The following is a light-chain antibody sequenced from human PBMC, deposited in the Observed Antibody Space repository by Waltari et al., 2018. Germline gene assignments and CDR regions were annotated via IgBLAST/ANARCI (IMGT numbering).Light chain of an antibody. CDR1: ALPKQY. Sequence: SYELTQPPSVSVSPGQTARITCSGDALPKQYAFWYQQKPGQAPVLVTYKDTGRPSGCPDRFSGSSSGTTVTLTISGVQAEDEADYYCQSGDSTSTHVVFGGGTKLTVL. V-gene: IGLV3-25*03. CDR2: KDT. J-gene: IGLJ2*01. CDR3: QSGDSTSTHVV.